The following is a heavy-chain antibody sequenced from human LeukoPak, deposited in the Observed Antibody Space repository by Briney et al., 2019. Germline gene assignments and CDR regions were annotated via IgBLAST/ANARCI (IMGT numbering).Heavy chain of an antibody. CDR2: FSGSGGSS. Sequence: GGSLRLSCAASGFTFTSYAMSWVRQAPGKGLEWVSSFSGSGGSSYYADSVKGRFTISRDNSKNTLYLQMNSLRAEDTAVYYCAKGLNEVVPYYFDYWGQGTLVTVSS. J-gene: IGHJ4*02. D-gene: IGHD3-22*01. CDR3: AKGLNEVVPYYFDY. CDR1: GFTFTSYA. V-gene: IGHV3-23*01.